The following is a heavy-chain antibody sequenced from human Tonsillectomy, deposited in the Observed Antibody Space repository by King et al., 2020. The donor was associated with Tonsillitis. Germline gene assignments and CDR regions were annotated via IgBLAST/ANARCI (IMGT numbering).Heavy chain of an antibody. J-gene: IGHJ2*01. CDR3: ARGTSSGWYWYFDL. CDR1: GFTFSSYW. Sequence: VQLVESGGNLVQPGGSLRLSCAASGFTFSSYWMHWVRQAPGKGLMWVSRIDFDGSDTSYADSVKGRFTISREHAKNTLYLQMNSLRAEDTAVYYCARGTSSGWYWYFDLWGRGPLVTVSS. CDR2: IDFDGSDT. V-gene: IGHV3-74*01. D-gene: IGHD6-19*01.